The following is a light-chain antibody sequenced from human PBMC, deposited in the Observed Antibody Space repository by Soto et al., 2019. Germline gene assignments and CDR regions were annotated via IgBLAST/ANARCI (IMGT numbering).Light chain of an antibody. Sequence: DILITLAPSCLSVYAGQSASLSCRASQSVSSNLAWSQQKPGQAPRLLIYGASSRATGVPDRFSGSGSGTDFTLTISIREPADFAVYYCHRYGSASPCTFGEGTKVDIK. V-gene: IGKV3-20*01. CDR2: GAS. CDR1: QSVSSN. J-gene: IGKJ1*01. CDR3: HRYGSASPCT.